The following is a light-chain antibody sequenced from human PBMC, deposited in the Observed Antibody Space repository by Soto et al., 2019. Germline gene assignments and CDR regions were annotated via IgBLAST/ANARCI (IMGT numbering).Light chain of an antibody. CDR3: QVWDSGSAHVV. Sequence: SYELTQPPSVSVAPGKTASISCGGNNIGSKGVPDTDLPPVIPERFSGSNSANLATLTISRVEAGDEADYYCQVWDSGSAHVVFGGGTQLTVL. J-gene: IGLJ2*01. V-gene: IGLV3-21*04. CDR1: NIGSKG. CDR2: DT.